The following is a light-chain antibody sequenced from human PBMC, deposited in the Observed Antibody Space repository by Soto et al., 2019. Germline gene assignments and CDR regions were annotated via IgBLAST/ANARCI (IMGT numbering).Light chain of an antibody. CDR2: GVS. J-gene: IGKJ1*01. CDR3: QQDASSPRT. CDR1: QIVSSNY. V-gene: IGKV3-20*01. Sequence: ETVLTQSPGTLSLSPGEGATLSCRASQIVSSNYLAWYQQKPGQATRLLIYGVSSRATGIPDRFSGSGSGTDFTLTISRLEPEDVAVYYCQQDASSPRTFGQGTKVEIK.